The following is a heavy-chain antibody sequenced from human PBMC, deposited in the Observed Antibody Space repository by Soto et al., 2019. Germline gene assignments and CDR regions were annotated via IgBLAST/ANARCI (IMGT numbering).Heavy chain of an antibody. V-gene: IGHV4-59*08. D-gene: IGHD3-9*01. J-gene: IGHJ2*01. CDR3: ERRYYDILTGYPGYFDL. CDR2: IYHSGST. Sequence: QVQLQESGPGPVKPSETLSLTCTVSGGSISSNYWSWIRQPPGKGLEWIGSIYHSGSTNYNPSLKSRVTISVDTSKNQFSLRLSSVTAADTAVYCCERRYYDILTGYPGYFDLWGRGTLVTVSS. CDR1: GGSISSNY.